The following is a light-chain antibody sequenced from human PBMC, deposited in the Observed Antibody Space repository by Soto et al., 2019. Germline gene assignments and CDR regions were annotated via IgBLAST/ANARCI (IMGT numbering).Light chain of an antibody. CDR3: CSYAGTYYV. CDR2: EIN. J-gene: IGLJ1*01. CDR1: SSDIGGYKY. V-gene: IGLV2-8*01. Sequence: QSALGQPPSAAGSPGQSVTISCTGTSSDIGGYKYVSWYQQQPGKAPKIMIYEINKRSSGVPDRFWGSKSGNTASLTISGLQAEDEAEYYCCSYAGTYYVFGPGTKLTVL.